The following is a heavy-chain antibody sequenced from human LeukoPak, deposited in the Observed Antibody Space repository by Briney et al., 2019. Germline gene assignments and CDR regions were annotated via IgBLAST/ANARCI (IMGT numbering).Heavy chain of an antibody. V-gene: IGHV4-39*07. Sequence: SETLSLTCTVSGGSISSSSYYWGWIRQPPGKGLEWIGSIYYSGSTYYNPSLKSRVTISVGTSKNQFSLKLSSVTAADTAVYYCARGGRTYYYDSSGYYCCAFDIWGQGTMVTVS. CDR2: IYYSGST. CDR1: GGSISSSSYY. J-gene: IGHJ3*02. D-gene: IGHD3-22*01. CDR3: ARGGRTYYYDSSGYYCCAFDI.